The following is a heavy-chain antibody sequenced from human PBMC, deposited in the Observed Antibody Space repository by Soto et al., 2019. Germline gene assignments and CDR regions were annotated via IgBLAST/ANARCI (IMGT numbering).Heavy chain of an antibody. J-gene: IGHJ4*02. D-gene: IGHD3-10*01. CDR1: DGSTTSDY. CDR3: VRDLNGSGDY. CDR2: IFHSLGA. V-gene: IGHV4-59*01. Sequence: LSLTCTVSDGSTTSDYWSWIRQPPGKGLEWLGYIFHSLGAKYNPSLGSRGTISLDTSKNQLSLSLRSVTAADTAIYFCVRDLNGSGDYWGQGTLVTVSS.